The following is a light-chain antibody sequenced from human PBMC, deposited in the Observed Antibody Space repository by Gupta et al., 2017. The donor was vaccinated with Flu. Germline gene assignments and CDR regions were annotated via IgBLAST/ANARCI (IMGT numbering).Light chain of an antibody. CDR3: QAWDSSTAV. J-gene: IGLJ2*01. Sequence: SYELTQPPSVSVSPGQTASITCSGDKLGDKHVCWYHQKPGQSPVLVIYHDSKRPSGIPARFSGSNSGNSATLAISETQAMDEADYYCQAWDSSTAVFGGGTKLTVL. CDR2: HDS. V-gene: IGLV3-1*01. CDR1: KLGDKH.